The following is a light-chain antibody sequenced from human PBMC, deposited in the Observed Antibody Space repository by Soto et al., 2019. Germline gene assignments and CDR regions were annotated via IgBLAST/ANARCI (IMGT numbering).Light chain of an antibody. V-gene: IGKV1-5*01. CDR3: QQLESYPST. CDR1: QNINAW. CDR2: AAS. Sequence: DIQMTQAPSTLSASVGDRVTITCRASQNINAWLAWYQQKPGKAPNLLIYAASTLQSGVPSRFSGSGSGTDFTLTISSLQPEDFATYYCQQLESYPSTFGGGTKVDIK. J-gene: IGKJ4*01.